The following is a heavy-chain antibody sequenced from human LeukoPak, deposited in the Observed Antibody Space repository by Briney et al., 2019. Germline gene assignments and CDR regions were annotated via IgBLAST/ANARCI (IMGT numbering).Heavy chain of an antibody. Sequence: SVKVSCKASGGTFSSYAISWVRQAPGQGLEWMGRIIPILGIANYAQKFQGRVTITADKSTSTAYMELSSLRSEDTAVYYCARDGRVLRYFDWLGLDVWGQGTTVTVSS. CDR3: ARDGRVLRYFDWLGLDV. V-gene: IGHV1-69*04. CDR2: IIPILGIA. D-gene: IGHD3-9*01. J-gene: IGHJ6*02. CDR1: GGTFSSYA.